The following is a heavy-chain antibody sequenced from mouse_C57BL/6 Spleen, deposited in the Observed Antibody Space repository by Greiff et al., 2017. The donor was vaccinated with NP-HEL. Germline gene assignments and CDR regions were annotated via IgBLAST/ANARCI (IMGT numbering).Heavy chain of an antibody. D-gene: IGHD2-5*01. CDR2: IYPGSGNT. V-gene: IGHV1-76*01. J-gene: IGHJ2*01. CDR1: GYTFTDYS. CDR3: ARDSNDY. Sequence: QVQLQQSGAELVRPGASVKLSCKASGYTFTDYSINWVKQRPGQGLEWIARIYPGSGNTYYNEKFKGKATLTAEKSSSTAYMQLSILTSEDSAVYFCARDSNDYWGQGTTLTVSS.